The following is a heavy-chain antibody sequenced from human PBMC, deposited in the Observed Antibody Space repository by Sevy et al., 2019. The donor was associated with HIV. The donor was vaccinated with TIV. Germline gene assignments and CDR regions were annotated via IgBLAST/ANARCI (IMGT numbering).Heavy chain of an antibody. V-gene: IGHV3-30*18. CDR1: GFTFSSYG. J-gene: IGHJ6*02. CDR2: ISYDGSNK. Sequence: GGSLRLSYAASGFTFSSYGMHWVRQAPGKGLEWVAVISYDGSNKYYADSVKGRFTISRDNSKNTLYLQMNSLRAEDTAVYYCAKQPHSSGWYDTGYYYYGMDVWGQGTTVTVSS. CDR3: AKQPHSSGWYDTGYYYYGMDV. D-gene: IGHD6-19*01.